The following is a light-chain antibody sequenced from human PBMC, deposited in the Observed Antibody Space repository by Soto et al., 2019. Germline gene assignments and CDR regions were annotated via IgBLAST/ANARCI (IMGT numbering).Light chain of an antibody. CDR2: EVS. Sequence: QSVLTQPPSVSGSPGQSVTISCTGTSSDVGSYNHVSWYQQPPGTAPKLMIYEVSNRPSGVPDRFSGSKSGNTASLTISGLQAEDEADYYFTSYTSSNTYVFGTGTKVTVL. CDR1: SSDVGSYNH. J-gene: IGLJ1*01. CDR3: TSYTSSNTYV. V-gene: IGLV2-18*02.